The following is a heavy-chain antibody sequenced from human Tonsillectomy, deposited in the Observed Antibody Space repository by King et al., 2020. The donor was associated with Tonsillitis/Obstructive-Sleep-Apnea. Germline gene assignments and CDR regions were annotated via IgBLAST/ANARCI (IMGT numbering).Heavy chain of an antibody. CDR1: GFTFSSYA. Sequence: VQLVESGGGVVQPGRSLRLSCAASGFTFSSYAMHWVRQAPGKGLEWVAVISYDGSNKYYADSVKGRFTISRDNSKNTLYLQMNSLRAEDTAVYYCARGFDFWSGYYYYYMDVWGKGTTVTVSS. CDR3: ARGFDFWSGYYYYYMDV. D-gene: IGHD3-3*01. V-gene: IGHV3-30*01. CDR2: ISYDGSNK. J-gene: IGHJ6*03.